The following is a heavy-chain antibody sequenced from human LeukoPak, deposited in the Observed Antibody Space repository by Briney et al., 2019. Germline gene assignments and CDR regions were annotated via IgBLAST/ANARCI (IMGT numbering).Heavy chain of an antibody. CDR2: INPSGGYT. CDR3: ASGYSRPGHARDAFDI. Sequence: ASVKVSCKASGYTFTSYYMHWVRQAPGQGLEWMGIINPSGGYTSYVQKFQGRVTMTRDTSTTTVYMELSSLRSEDTAAYYCASGYSRPGHARDAFDIWGQGTKVTVSS. J-gene: IGHJ3*02. V-gene: IGHV1-46*01. D-gene: IGHD2-15*01. CDR1: GYTFTSYY.